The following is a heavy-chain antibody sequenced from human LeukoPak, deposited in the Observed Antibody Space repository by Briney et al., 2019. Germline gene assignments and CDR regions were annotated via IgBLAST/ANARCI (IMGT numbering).Heavy chain of an antibody. CDR2: IGQSGST. CDR3: ARALGAFDI. Sequence: KPSETLSLTCGVSGGSFSFYYWSWIRQPPGKGLEWIGEIGQSGSTNYNPSLKSRVNISLDTSENQFSLKLSSVTAADTAVYYCARALGAFDIWGQGTMVTVSS. CDR1: GGSFSFYY. J-gene: IGHJ3*02. V-gene: IGHV4-34*01.